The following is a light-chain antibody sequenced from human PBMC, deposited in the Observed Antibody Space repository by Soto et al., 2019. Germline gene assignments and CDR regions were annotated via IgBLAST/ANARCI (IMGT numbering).Light chain of an antibody. CDR2: DAS. CDR1: QDINSY. CDR3: QQLESYPST. J-gene: IGKJ4*01. V-gene: IGKV1-33*01. Sequence: DIQMTQSPSSLSASVGDRVTITCQASQDINSYLNWFQQKPGKAPKVLIYDASNLKTGVPSRFSGSGSGTHYTFTISSLQPEDFATYYCQQLESYPSTFGGGTKVDIK.